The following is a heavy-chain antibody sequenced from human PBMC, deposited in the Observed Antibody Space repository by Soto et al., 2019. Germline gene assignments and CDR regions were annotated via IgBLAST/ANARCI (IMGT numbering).Heavy chain of an antibody. J-gene: IGHJ4*02. D-gene: IGHD3-3*02. Sequence: EVQLVQSGAEVRKPGESLRISCKASGYDSAYYYITWVRQMPGKGLEWMGRIDPRDSYTKYSPSFEGHVTISLDNSARTVYLQWNSLKASDTAIYYCASRIIFGMTLIDYLGQRTLVTVTS. CDR2: IDPRDSYT. V-gene: IGHV5-10-1*03. CDR3: ASRIIFGMTLIDY. CDR1: GYDSAYYY.